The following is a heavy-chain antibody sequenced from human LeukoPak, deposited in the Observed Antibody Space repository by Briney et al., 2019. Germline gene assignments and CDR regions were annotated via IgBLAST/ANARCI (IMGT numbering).Heavy chain of an antibody. V-gene: IGHV3-11*04. CDR3: ARGGSYLSAFDI. D-gene: IGHD1-26*01. CDR1: GFTFSDYY. CDR2: ISSSGSNI. J-gene: IGHJ3*02. Sequence: GGSLRLSCAASGFTFSDYYMSWIRQAPGKGLKWVSYISSSGSNIYYADSVKGRFTISRDNAKNSLYLQMNSLRAVDTAVYYCARGGSYLSAFDIWGQGTMVTVSS.